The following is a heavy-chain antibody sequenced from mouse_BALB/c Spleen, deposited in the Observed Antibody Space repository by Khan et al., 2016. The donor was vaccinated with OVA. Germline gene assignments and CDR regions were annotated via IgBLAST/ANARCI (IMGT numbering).Heavy chain of an antibody. J-gene: IGHJ2*01. CDR3: ARMARK. CDR2: IDHTNGNT. Sequence: VQLQQSGAELVKPGATVKLSCTASGLNIKDTYMHWLKQWPEQGLEWIGRIDHTNGNTKYAPKFQGKAPINAATSYNTAYLQISRLKSDDTAVYYGARMARKWGQGTTLTVSS. CDR1: GLNIKDTY. V-gene: IGHV14-3*02.